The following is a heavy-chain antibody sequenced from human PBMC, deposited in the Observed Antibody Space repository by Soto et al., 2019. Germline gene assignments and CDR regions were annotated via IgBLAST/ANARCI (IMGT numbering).Heavy chain of an antibody. J-gene: IGHJ3*02. D-gene: IGHD2-8*02. V-gene: IGHV3-11*01. CDR1: GFTFSDYY. CDR2: ISSSGSIR. Sequence: QVQLVESGGGLVKPGGSLRLSCAASGFTFSDYYMTWIRQAPGKGLEWLSYISSSGSIRYYADPVKGRLTISRDNAKNSLFLQMNSLRAEDTALYYCARNQRYCTGGSCFYDIWGQGTMVTVSS. CDR3: ARNQRYCTGGSCFYDI.